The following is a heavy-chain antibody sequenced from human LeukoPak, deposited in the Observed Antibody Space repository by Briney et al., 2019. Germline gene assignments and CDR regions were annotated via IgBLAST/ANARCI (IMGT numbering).Heavy chain of an antibody. Sequence: KPSETLSLTCTVSGVSISDYYWSWIRQPAGKGLEWIGRVFTSGSTNYNPSLKSRVAISVDTSKNQFSLKLSSVTAADTAVYYCARVGGPQRGVVVPAASRVTDAFDIWGQGTIVTVSS. CDR1: GVSISDYY. CDR3: ARVGGPQRGVVVPAASRVTDAFDI. V-gene: IGHV4-4*07. D-gene: IGHD2-2*01. CDR2: VFTSGST. J-gene: IGHJ3*02.